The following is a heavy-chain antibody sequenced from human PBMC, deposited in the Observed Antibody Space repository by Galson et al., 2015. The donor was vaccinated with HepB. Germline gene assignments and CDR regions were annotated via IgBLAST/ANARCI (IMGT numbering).Heavy chain of an antibody. J-gene: IGHJ4*02. D-gene: IGHD6-13*01. V-gene: IGHV1-46*01. CDR1: GYTFTSYY. CDR3: ARREGIYSSSWGFDY. Sequence: SVKVSCKASGYTFTSYYMHWVRQAPGQGLEWMGIINPSGGSTSYAQKFQGRVTMTRDTSTSTVYMELSSLRSEDTAVYYCARREGIYSSSWGFDYWGQGTLVTVSS. CDR2: INPSGGST.